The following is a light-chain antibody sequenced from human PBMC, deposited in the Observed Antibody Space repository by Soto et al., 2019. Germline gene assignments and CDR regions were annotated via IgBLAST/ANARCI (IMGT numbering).Light chain of an antibody. J-gene: IGLJ3*02. CDR3: CSRV. V-gene: IGLV2-23*02. CDR2: EVT. CDR1: SSDVATYNL. Sequence: QSALTQPACVSGSPGQSITISCTGTSSDVATYNLVSWYQQRPGTAPQLIIYEVTKRPSGVSTRFSGSQSGNTASLTISGLQADDEADYYCCSRVFGGGTQLTVL.